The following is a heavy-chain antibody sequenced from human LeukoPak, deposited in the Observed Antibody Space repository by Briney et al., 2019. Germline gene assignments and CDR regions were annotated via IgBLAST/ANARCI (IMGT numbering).Heavy chain of an antibody. D-gene: IGHD2-21*01. V-gene: IGHV4-38-2*01. J-gene: IGHJ3*02. CDR2: IYHSGST. Sequence: SETLSLTCAVSGYSISSGYYWGWIRQPPGKGLEWIGSIYHSGSTYYNPSLKSQVTISVDTSKNQFSLKLSSVTAADTAVYYCARRVVVIAIRDAFDIWGQGTMVTVSS. CDR3: ARRVVVIAIRDAFDI. CDR1: GYSISSGYY.